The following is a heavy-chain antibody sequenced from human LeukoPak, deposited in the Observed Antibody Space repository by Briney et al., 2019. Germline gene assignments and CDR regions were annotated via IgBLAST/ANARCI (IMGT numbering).Heavy chain of an antibody. CDR1: GFTFSSYA. Sequence: GGSLRLSCAASGFTFSSYAMSWVRQAPGKGLEWVSAISGSGGSTYYADSVKGRFTISRDNSKNTLYLQMNSLRADDTAVYYCARGGVYSTSAVDYWGQGTLVTVSS. D-gene: IGHD6-6*01. CDR3: ARGGVYSTSAVDY. CDR2: ISGSGGST. V-gene: IGHV3-23*01. J-gene: IGHJ4*02.